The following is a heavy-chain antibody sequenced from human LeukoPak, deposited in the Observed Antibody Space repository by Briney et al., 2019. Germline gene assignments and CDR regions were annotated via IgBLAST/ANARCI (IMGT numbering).Heavy chain of an antibody. V-gene: IGHV3-23*01. J-gene: IGHJ4*02. CDR2: ISGSGGST. D-gene: IGHD6-19*01. CDR1: GFTFSSYA. Sequence: PGGSLRLSCAASGFTFSSYAMSWVRQAPGKGLEWVSAISGSGGSTYYADSVKGRFTISRDSSKTTLYLQMNSLRAEDTAVYYCAKDKGDSSGWLYYFAYGGQGTLVPAPS. CDR3: AKDKGDSSGWLYYFAY.